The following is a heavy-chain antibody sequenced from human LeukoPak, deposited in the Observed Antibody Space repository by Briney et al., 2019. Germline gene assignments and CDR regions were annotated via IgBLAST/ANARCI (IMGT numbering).Heavy chain of an antibody. J-gene: IGHJ4*02. CDR3: TRTEYCSAGRCYSDYFDS. CDR2: IRNKANGYTT. CDR1: GFTFSAPS. D-gene: IGHD2-15*01. V-gene: IGHV3-72*01. Sequence: GGSLRLSCAAPGFTFSAPSMAWVGQAQGKGLKWVARIRNKANGYTTEYAASVKGRFSISRDDSRTSLYLQMNSLKTDDTAVYYCTRTEYCSAGRCYSDYFDSWGQGILVTVSS.